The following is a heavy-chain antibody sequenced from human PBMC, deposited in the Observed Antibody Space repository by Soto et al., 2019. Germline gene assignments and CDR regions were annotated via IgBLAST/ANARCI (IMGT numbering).Heavy chain of an antibody. J-gene: IGHJ5*02. CDR1: GFTLRHYA. CDR2: IGGGGDSR. V-gene: IGHV3-23*01. D-gene: IGHD2-2*01. CDR3: EIDGMDPSTDCSSTSCLGGFDP. Sequence: DVQLLESGGGLVQPGGSLRLSCAASGFTLRHYAMAWVRQAPGKGLEWVSTIGGGGDSRYYADSVKGRFPISRDISKNTLYLQMNSLRDQDAAVYDCEIDGMDPSTDCSSTSCLGGFDPWGQGTLVTVSA.